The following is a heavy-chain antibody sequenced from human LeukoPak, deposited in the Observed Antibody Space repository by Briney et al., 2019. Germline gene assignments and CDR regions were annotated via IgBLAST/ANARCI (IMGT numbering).Heavy chain of an antibody. CDR1: GFTFSSYS. D-gene: IGHD2-2*01. J-gene: IGHJ6*04. CDR3: AAHEKGYCSSTSCTNYYYYGMDV. CDR2: ISGSSSYI. V-gene: IGHV3-21*01. Sequence: GGSLRLSCAASGFTFSSYSMNWVRQAPGKGLEWVSSISGSSSYIYYADSVKGRFTISRDNAKNSLYLQMNSLRAEDTAVYYCAAHEKGYCSSTSCTNYYYYGMDVWSKGTTVTVSS.